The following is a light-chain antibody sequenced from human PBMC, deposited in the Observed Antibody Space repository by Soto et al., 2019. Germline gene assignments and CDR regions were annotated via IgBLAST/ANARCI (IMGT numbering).Light chain of an antibody. CDR3: QQYYSTPRT. Sequence: DIVMTQSPDSLAVSLGERATINCKSSQSILYSPNNKNYLAWYQQKPGQPPKLLIYWASTRESGVPDRFSGSGSGTEFTLTINSLQAEDVAVYYCQQYYSTPRTFGQGTKVDIK. CDR1: QSILYSPNNKNY. V-gene: IGKV4-1*01. CDR2: WAS. J-gene: IGKJ1*01.